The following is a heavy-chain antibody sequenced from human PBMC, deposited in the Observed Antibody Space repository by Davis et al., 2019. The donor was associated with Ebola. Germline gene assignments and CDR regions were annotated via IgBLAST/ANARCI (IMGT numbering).Heavy chain of an antibody. CDR2: IKRGDGSDI. CDR3: ARQARVDV. V-gene: IGHV3-7*01. J-gene: IGHJ6*02. CDR1: GFTFNRYW. Sequence: GESLKISCAASGFTFNRYWMSWVRQAPGKGPEWVASIKRGDGSDIYYAASVKGRFSISRDNAKNSLYLQMNSLRVEDTAVYYCARQARVDVWGQGTTVTVSS.